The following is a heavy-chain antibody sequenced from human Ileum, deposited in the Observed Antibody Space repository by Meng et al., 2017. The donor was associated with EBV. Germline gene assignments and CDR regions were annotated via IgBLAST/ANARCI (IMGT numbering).Heavy chain of an antibody. CDR1: GGSIGSYY. Sequence: QVQLQESGRGLVKPSGTLSLSCSVSGGSIGSYYWSWIRQPPGKGLEWIGFIYYTGSTNYNPSLGSRVTISFDPAKTQFSLNLISVTAADTAVYYCARGDDSNGYGDSWGQGTLVTVSS. J-gene: IGHJ4*02. V-gene: IGHV4-59*01. CDR2: IYYTGST. D-gene: IGHD3-22*01. CDR3: ARGDDSNGYGDS.